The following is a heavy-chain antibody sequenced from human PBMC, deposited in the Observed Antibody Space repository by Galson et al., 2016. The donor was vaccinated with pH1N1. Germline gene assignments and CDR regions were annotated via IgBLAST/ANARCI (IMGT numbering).Heavy chain of an antibody. CDR1: GVSISGYY. Sequence: SETLSLTCSVSGVSISGYYRGWIRQSPGKGLDYVGYIYYNGHTNYSPSLKSRVTMSLDVSKNQFSLKLTSVTAADTAVYFCARSGSRYGSDAFDMWGQGTTVTVSS. V-gene: IGHV4-59*01. D-gene: IGHD5-18*01. J-gene: IGHJ3*02. CDR3: ARSGSRYGSDAFDM. CDR2: IYYNGHT.